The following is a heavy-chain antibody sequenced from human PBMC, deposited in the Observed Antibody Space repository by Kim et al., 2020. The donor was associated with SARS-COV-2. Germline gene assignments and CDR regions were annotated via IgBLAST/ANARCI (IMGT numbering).Heavy chain of an antibody. CDR3: AREGSHYYDAFDY. J-gene: IGHJ4*02. Sequence: GGSLRLSCAASGFTFSSYSMNWVRQAPGKGLEWVSSISSSSSYIYYADSVKGRFTISRDNAKNSLYLQMNSLRAEDTAVYYCAREGSHYYDAFDYWGQGTLVTVSS. CDR2: ISSSSSYI. D-gene: IGHD3-22*01. V-gene: IGHV3-21*01. CDR1: GFTFSSYS.